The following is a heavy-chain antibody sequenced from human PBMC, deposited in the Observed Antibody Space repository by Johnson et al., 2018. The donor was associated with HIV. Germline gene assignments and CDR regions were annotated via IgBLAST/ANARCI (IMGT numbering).Heavy chain of an antibody. CDR2: INWNGGST. D-gene: IGHD2-15*01. V-gene: IGHV3-20*04. Sequence: MQFVESGGGVVRPGGSLRLSCVASRFTFNNYDMNWVRQAPGKGLEWVSGINWNGGSTDYADSVKGRFTSSRDNSKNTLYLQMNSLRAEDTALYYFARVPWSLDAFDIWGQVTMVTVSS. J-gene: IGHJ3*02. CDR3: ARVPWSLDAFDI. CDR1: RFTFNNYD.